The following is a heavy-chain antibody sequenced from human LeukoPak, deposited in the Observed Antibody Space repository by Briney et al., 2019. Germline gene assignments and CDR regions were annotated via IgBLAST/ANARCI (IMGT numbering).Heavy chain of an antibody. J-gene: IGHJ5*02. CDR3: AKDPYRVVVATGNYLDP. CDR2: ISHDGSNI. CDR1: GFTFYSYG. D-gene: IGHD2-15*01. Sequence: GGSLRLSCAASGFTFYSYGMHWVRQSPGKGLEWVAVISHDGSNIHYGDSVKGRFTISRDNSKNTLYLQMNSLRAEDTAVYYCAKDPYRVVVATGNYLDPWGQGTLVTVSS. V-gene: IGHV3-30*18.